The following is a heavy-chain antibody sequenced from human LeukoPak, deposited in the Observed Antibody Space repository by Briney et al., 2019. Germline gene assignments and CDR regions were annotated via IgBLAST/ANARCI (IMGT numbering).Heavy chain of an antibody. CDR1: GYTSTSYG. V-gene: IGHV1-18*01. D-gene: IGHD2/OR15-2a*01. CDR2: ISAYNGNT. Sequence: ASVKVSCKASGYTSTSYGISWVRQAPGQGLEWMGWISAYNGNTNYAQKLQGRVTMTTDTSTSTAYMELRSLRSDDTAVYYCARDVSHRDAFDIWGQGTMVTVSS. CDR3: ARDVSHRDAFDI. J-gene: IGHJ3*02.